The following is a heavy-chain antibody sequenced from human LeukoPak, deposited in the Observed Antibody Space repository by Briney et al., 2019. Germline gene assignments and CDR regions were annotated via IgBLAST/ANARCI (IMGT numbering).Heavy chain of an antibody. V-gene: IGHV4-59*01. D-gene: IGHD5-24*01. CDR2: IYYSGST. CDR3: ARVGMATTRGDAFDI. Sequence: SETLSLTCTVSGGSISSYYWSWIRQPPGKGLEWIGYIYYSGSTNYNPSLKSRVTISVDTSKNQFSLKLSSVTAADTAVYYCARVGMATTRGDAFDIWGQGTMVTASS. CDR1: GGSISSYY. J-gene: IGHJ3*02.